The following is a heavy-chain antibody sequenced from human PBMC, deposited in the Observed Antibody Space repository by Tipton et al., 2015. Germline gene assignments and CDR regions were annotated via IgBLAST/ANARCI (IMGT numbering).Heavy chain of an antibody. J-gene: IGHJ4*02. CDR2: IQYSGST. CDR3: ARARGRHGGLFDS. V-gene: IGHV4-61*01. Sequence: PGLVKPSETLSLSCSVTGVSVSSGSYYWSWIRQPPGKELEWIGYIQYSGSTNYNPSLKSRVTISVDTSKTQFSLKMSSVTASDTAVYYCARARGRHGGLFDSWGQGILVTVSS. CDR1: GVSVSSGSYY. D-gene: IGHD4-23*01.